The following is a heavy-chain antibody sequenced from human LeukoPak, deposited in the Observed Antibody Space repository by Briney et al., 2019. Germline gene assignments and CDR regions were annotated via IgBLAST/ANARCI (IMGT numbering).Heavy chain of an antibody. V-gene: IGHV1-69*04. CDR3: ASSTESNWGSGKPGDY. CDR2: IIPILGIA. Sequence: GASVKVSCKASGGTFSSYAISWVRQAPGQGLEWMGRIIPILGIANYAQKFQGRVTITADKSTSTAYMELSSLRSEDTAVYYCASSTESNWGSGKPGDYWGQGTLVTVSS. CDR1: GGTFSSYA. J-gene: IGHJ4*02. D-gene: IGHD7-27*01.